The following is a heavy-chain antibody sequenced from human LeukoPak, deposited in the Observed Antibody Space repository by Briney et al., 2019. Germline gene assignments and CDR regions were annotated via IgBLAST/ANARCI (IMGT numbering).Heavy chain of an antibody. V-gene: IGHV3-23*01. J-gene: IGHJ4*02. Sequence: GGSLRLSCAASGFTFSSFVMTWVRQAPGKGLEWVSAISGSGGSTYYADSVKGRFTISRDNSKNTLYLQMNSLRAEDTAVYYCAKDPSIVVVSVFDYWGQGTLVTVSS. CDR2: ISGSGGST. CDR3: AKDPSIVVVSVFDY. CDR1: GFTFSSFV. D-gene: IGHD3-22*01.